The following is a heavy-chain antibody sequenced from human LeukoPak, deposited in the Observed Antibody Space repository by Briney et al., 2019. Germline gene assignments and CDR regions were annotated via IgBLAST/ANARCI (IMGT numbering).Heavy chain of an antibody. Sequence: SVKVSCKASGGTLNSFAISWVRQAPGQGLEWMGGIIPIFGTANYAQKFQGGVTITADESTNTAYMEVSSLRSEDTAVYYCASRYCSGGRCDSSYYYYYGMDVWGQGATVTVSS. D-gene: IGHD2-15*01. V-gene: IGHV1-69*13. CDR1: GGTLNSFA. J-gene: IGHJ6*02. CDR3: ASRYCSGGRCDSSYYYYYGMDV. CDR2: IIPIFGTA.